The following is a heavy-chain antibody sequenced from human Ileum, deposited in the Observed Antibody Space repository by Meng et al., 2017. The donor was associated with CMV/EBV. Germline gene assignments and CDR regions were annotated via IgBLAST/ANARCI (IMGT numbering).Heavy chain of an antibody. Sequence: GESLKISCAASGFTFSSYSMTWVRQAPGKGLEWVSSISELSNYIHYAYSVKGRFTISRDNAKNSLYLQMDSLRAEDTAVYYCARRLSGCYSNFDYWGQGTLVTVSS. D-gene: IGHD1-26*01. CDR3: ARRLSGCYSNFDY. V-gene: IGHV3-21*01. CDR1: GFTFSSYS. J-gene: IGHJ4*02. CDR2: ISELSNYI.